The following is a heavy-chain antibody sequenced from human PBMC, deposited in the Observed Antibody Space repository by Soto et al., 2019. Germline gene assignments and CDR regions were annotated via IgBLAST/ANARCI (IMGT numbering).Heavy chain of an antibody. CDR1: GGSISSGGYY. CDR2: IYYSGSA. Sequence: SETLSLTCTVSGGSISSGGYYWSWIRQHPGKGLEWIGYIYYSGSAYYNPSLKSRVSMSVDTSKNQFSLTLSSVTDADTAVYYGARDPNPIFDTWGQGILVTVSS. V-gene: IGHV4-31*03. CDR3: ARDPNPIFDT. D-gene: IGHD3-3*01. J-gene: IGHJ5*02.